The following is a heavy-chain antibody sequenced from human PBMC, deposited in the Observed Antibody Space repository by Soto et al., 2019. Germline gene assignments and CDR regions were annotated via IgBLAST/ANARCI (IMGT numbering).Heavy chain of an antibody. V-gene: IGHV1-18*01. Sequence: ASVKVSCKASGYTFTSYGLSWVRQAPGQGLKWMGWINGYTGNTNYAQKFQGRVTMTTDTSTNTAYLDLWTLISDDTAVYYCARSWVTGKGGIDVWGQGTTVTVSS. CDR2: INGYTGNT. CDR1: GYTFTSYG. D-gene: IGHD3-16*01. J-gene: IGHJ6*02. CDR3: ARSWVTGKGGIDV.